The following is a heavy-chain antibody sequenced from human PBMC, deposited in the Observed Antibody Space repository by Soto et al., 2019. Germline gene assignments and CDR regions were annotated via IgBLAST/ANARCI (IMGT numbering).Heavy chain of an antibody. D-gene: IGHD3-16*01. CDR2: IKSKRDGGTT. CDR3: TTGEFGSFNL. J-gene: IGHJ3*01. V-gene: IGHV3-15*07. Sequence: EVHMVESGGGLVRPGGSLRLSCAVSGLTFSNVWMNWVRQAPGRGLEWVGRIKSKRDGGTTDYTSSLIDRLTVSKEYLTNMVYLQLNSLKTEDTAVYYWTTGEFGSFNLWGQGTMVTVSS. CDR1: GLTFSNVW.